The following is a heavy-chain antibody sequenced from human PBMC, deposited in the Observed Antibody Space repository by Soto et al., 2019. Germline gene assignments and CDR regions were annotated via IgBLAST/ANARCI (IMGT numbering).Heavy chain of an antibody. J-gene: IGHJ5*02. CDR2: INAGNGNT. D-gene: IGHD3-10*01. V-gene: IGHV1-3*01. CDR3: ARGSFVLWFGDDVFDP. Sequence: ASVKVSCKASGYTFTSYAMHWVRQAPGQRLEWMGWINAGNGNTKYSQKFQGRVTITRDTSASTAYMELSSLRSEDTAVYYCARGSFVLWFGDDVFDPWGQGILVTVSS. CDR1: GYTFTSYA.